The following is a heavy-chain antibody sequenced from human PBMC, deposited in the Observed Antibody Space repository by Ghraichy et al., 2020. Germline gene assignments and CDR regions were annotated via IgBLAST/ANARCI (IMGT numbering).Heavy chain of an antibody. CDR2: IGTAGDT. CDR1: GFTFSSYD. V-gene: IGHV3-13*01. J-gene: IGHJ6*02. CDR3: ARGADSGYGRGYYYYGMDV. Sequence: LSLTCAASGFTFSSYDMHWVRQATGKGLEWVSAIGTAGDTYYPGSVKGRFTISRENAKNSLYLQMNSLRAGDTAVYYCARGADSGYGRGYYYYGMDVWGQGTTVTVSS. D-gene: IGHD5-12*01.